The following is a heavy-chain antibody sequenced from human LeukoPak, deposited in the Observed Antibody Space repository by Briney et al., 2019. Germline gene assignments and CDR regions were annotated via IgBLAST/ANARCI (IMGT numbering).Heavy chain of an antibody. J-gene: IGHJ5*02. CDR3: ATSGWNGGGGFDP. CDR1: GGYFSGYY. D-gene: IGHD3-16*01. CDR2: ISHSGTT. V-gene: IGHV4-34*01. Sequence: SETLSLTCGVSGGYFSGYYWSWIRQPPGKGQEWIGEISHSGTTNYNPSLKSRVSMSVGTSSTQFSLIMTSVTAADTAVYYCATSGWNGGGGFDPWGQGTLVIVSS.